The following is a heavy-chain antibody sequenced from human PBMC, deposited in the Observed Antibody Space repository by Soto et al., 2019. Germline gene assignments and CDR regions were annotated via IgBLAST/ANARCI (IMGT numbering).Heavy chain of an antibody. Sequence: TSETLSLTCTVSGGSISSGGYYWTWIRQHPGKGLEWIGYIYYSGSTYYNPSLKSRSSISLDTSKNQFFLKLTSVTAADTAVYYCARSSASSSSSSYDFWGQGTLVTVSS. CDR3: ARSSASSSSSSYDF. CDR1: GGSISSGGYY. J-gene: IGHJ4*02. V-gene: IGHV4-31*03. D-gene: IGHD2-2*01. CDR2: IYYSGST.